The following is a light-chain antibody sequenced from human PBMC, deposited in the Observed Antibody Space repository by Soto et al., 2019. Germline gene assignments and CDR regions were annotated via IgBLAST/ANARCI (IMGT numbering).Light chain of an antibody. Sequence: DIQMTQSPSSVSASVGDRVTITCRASQGISSWLAWYQQKPGKAPKLLIYAASSLQSGVPSRFSGSGSGTTFTLTISSLQSDDFATYYCLQYNGYYRTFGQGTKVEIK. V-gene: IGKV1-12*01. CDR3: LQYNGYYRT. CDR2: AAS. CDR1: QGISSW. J-gene: IGKJ1*01.